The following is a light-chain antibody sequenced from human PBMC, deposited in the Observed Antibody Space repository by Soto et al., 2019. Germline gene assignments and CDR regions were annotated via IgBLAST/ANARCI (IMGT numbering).Light chain of an antibody. CDR2: DAS. CDR1: PSISSW. J-gene: IGKJ1*01. CDR3: QRYNSTWT. Sequence: GASVAITCRASPSISSWSSWYQQKPGKAPKLLIYDASSLESGVPSRFIGSGAGTEFTLTSSSMHPDYFATYYCQRYNSTWTFGQGTKVDIK. V-gene: IGKV1-5*01.